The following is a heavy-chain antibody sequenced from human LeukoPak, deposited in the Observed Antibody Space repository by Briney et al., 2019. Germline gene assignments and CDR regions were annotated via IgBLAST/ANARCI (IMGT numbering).Heavy chain of an antibody. J-gene: IGHJ4*02. V-gene: IGHV3-48*01. CDR1: GFTFSSYS. D-gene: IGHD5-12*01. CDR3: AKRRGEWLPTPPDY. Sequence: PGGSLRLSCEASGFTFSSYSMNWVRQAPGKGLEWVSYISGSHIFYADSVKGRFTISRDNAKNSLYLQMNSLRAEDTAIYYCAKRRGEWLPTPPDYWGQGTLVTVSS. CDR2: ISGSHI.